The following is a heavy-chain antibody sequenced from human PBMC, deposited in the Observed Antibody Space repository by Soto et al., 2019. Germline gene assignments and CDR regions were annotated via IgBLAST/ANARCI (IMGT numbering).Heavy chain of an antibody. Sequence: GGSLRLSCAASGFTVSSKYMSWVRQAPGKGLEWVSLIQSGGTTYYADSVKGRFTISRDSSKNMLHLQMDSLRAEDTAVYYCARDDILCSGGSCYGVPMEVWGKGTMVTVSS. CDR3: ARDDILCSGGSCYGVPMEV. J-gene: IGHJ6*03. CDR1: GFTVSSKY. CDR2: IQSGGTT. D-gene: IGHD2-15*01. V-gene: IGHV3-66*01.